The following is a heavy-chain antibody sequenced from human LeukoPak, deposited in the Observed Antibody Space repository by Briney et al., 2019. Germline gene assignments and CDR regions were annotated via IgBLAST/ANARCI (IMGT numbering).Heavy chain of an antibody. CDR3: AKEQEGRRAAFDY. CDR2: IRFDGNEI. Sequence: GGSLRLSCAASGIIFSASDMHWVRQAPGEGLEWVAFIRFDGNEIYYAKSMKGRFIISRDNSKNTLYLQINSLRTEDTAVYFCAKEQEGRRAAFDYWGQGTLVTVSS. V-gene: IGHV3-30*02. CDR1: GIIFSASD. D-gene: IGHD2-15*01. J-gene: IGHJ4*02.